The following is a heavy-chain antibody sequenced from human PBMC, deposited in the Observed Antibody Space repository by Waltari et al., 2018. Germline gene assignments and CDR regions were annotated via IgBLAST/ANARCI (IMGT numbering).Heavy chain of an antibody. V-gene: IGHV1-69*01. CDR1: GGTFSSYA. CDR3: ARGGTRMIVRTGWFDP. D-gene: IGHD3-22*01. J-gene: IGHJ5*02. CDR2: IILIFGTA. Sequence: QVQLVQSGAEVKKPGSSVKVSCKASGGTFSSYAISWVRQAPGQGLEWMGGIILIFGTANYAQKFQGRVTITADESTSTAYMELSSLRSEDTAVYYCARGGTRMIVRTGWFDPWGQGTLVTVSS.